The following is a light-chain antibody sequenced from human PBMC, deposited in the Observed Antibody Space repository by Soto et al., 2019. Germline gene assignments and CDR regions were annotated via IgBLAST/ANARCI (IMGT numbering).Light chain of an antibody. CDR3: AAWDDSLNGVV. Sequence: QSVLTQPPSASGTPGQRVTISCSGSSSNIGTTTVNWYQQLPGTAPRLLIYSSDQRPSGVPDRFSGSKSGTSASLAISGLQSEDEADYYCAAWDDSLNGVVFGGGTKLTVL. J-gene: IGLJ2*01. CDR2: SSD. CDR1: SSNIGTTT. V-gene: IGLV1-44*01.